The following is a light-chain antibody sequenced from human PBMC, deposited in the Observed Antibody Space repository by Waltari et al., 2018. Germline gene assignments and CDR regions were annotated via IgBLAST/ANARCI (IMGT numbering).Light chain of an antibody. CDR2: GAS. CDR3: QQRSNWPLYT. CDR1: QTVDSF. Sequence: EIVLTQSPATLTFSPGERAPLPCRSSQTVDSFLAWYQQKPGQAPRLLIYGASNRATGIPARFSGSGSGTDFTLTISSLEPEDVALYYCQQRSNWPLYTFGQGTKLEI. J-gene: IGKJ2*01. V-gene: IGKV3-11*01.